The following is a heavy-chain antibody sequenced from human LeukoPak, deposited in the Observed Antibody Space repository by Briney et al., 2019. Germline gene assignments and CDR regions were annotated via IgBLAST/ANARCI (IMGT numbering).Heavy chain of an antibody. Sequence: GRSLRLSCAASGFTFSTSWMSWVRQAPGKGLEWVANINQDGSDKYYVDSVKGRFTISRDNAKNSLCLQMNSLRAEDTALYYCVKVMWAVAGPYWGQGALVTVSS. CDR1: GFTFSTSW. CDR2: INQDGSDK. CDR3: VKVMWAVAGPY. D-gene: IGHD6-19*01. J-gene: IGHJ4*02. V-gene: IGHV3-7*05.